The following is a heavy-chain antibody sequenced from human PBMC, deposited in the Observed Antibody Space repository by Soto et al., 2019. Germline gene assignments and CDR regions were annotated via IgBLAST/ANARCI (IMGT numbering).Heavy chain of an antibody. CDR2: IYNDGTYA. CDR3: TRGPRATSAGTSAH. Sequence: VQLVESGGGLVQPGGSLRLSCAGSGFTLNMYWMHWVRQVPGKGPVWVARIYNDGTYADYADSVKGRFTISRDNAKDTLYLQMNDLRAEDSALYHCTRGPRATSAGTSAHWGQGTLVTVSS. J-gene: IGHJ4*02. CDR1: GFTLNMYW. D-gene: IGHD6-13*01. V-gene: IGHV3-74*01.